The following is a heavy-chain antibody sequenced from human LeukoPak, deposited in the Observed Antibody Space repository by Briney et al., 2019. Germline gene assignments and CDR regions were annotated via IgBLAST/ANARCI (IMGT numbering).Heavy chain of an antibody. Sequence: GGSLRLSCVGSGFTFSNYGMSWVRQAPGKGLECVSTISADGGSTYYPDSVKGRFTISRDNSKNTLYLQMNSLSAEDTAIYYCAKSPSLQAFDIWGQGTLVTVSS. J-gene: IGHJ3*02. V-gene: IGHV3-23*01. CDR2: ISADGGST. CDR1: GFTFSNYG. CDR3: AKSPSLQAFDI.